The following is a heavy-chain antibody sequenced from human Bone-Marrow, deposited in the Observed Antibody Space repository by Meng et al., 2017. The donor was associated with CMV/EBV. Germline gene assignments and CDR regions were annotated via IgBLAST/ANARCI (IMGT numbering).Heavy chain of an antibody. D-gene: IGHD2-2*01. V-gene: IGHV3-43*01. J-gene: IGHJ6*02. Sequence: GGSLRLSCAASGFTFSSSWMHWVCQAPEKGLEWVSLISWDGGSTYYADSVKGRFTISRDNSKNSLYLQMNSLRTEDTALYYCAKDIASWGHYGMDVWGQGTTVTVSS. CDR1: GFTFSSSW. CDR2: ISWDGGST. CDR3: AKDIASWGHYGMDV.